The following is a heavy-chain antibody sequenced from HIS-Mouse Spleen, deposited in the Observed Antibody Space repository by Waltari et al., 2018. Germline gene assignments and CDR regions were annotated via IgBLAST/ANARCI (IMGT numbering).Heavy chain of an antibody. J-gene: IGHJ3*02. CDR2: ISYDGSNK. V-gene: IGHV3-30-3*01. Sequence: QVQLVESGGGVVQPGRSLRLSCAASGCTFSSYAMHWVRQAPGKGLEWVAVISYDGSNKYYADSVKGRFTISRDNSKNTLYLQMNSLRAEDTAVYYCARVVGIVATDDAFDIWGQGTMVTVSS. D-gene: IGHD5-12*01. CDR1: GCTFSSYA. CDR3: ARVVGIVATDDAFDI.